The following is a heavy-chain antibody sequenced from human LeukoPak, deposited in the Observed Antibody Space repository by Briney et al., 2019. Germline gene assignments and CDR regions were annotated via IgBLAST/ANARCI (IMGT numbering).Heavy chain of an antibody. D-gene: IGHD4-11*01. V-gene: IGHV4-34*01. CDR3: ARKPEYSNRYYYYYMDV. CDR2: INHSGST. CDR1: GGSFSGYY. J-gene: IGHJ6*03. Sequence: SETLSLTCAVYGGSFSGYYWSWIRQPPGKGLEWIGEINHSGSTNYNPSLKSRVTISVDTSKNQFSLKLSSVTAADTAVYYCARKPEYSNRYYYYYMDVWGKGTTVTVSS.